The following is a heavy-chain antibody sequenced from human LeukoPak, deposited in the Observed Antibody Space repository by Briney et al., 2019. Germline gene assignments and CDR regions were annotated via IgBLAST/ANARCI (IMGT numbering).Heavy chain of an antibody. D-gene: IGHD6-13*01. CDR2: IYHSGST. CDR1: GGSISSSNW. J-gene: IGHJ4*02. V-gene: IGHV4-4*02. Sequence: PSGTLSLTCAVSGGSISSSNWWSWVRQPPGKGLEWIGEIYHSGSTNYNPSLESRVTISVDKSKNQFSLKLSSVTAADTAVYYCARGRPSSGWYWVQYYFDYWGQGTLVTVSS. CDR3: ARGRPSSGWYWVQYYFDY.